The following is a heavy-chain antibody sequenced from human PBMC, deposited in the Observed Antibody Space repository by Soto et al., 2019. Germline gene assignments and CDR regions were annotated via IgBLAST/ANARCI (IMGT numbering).Heavy chain of an antibody. Sequence: PGGSLRLSCAASGFTFSSYAMSWVRQAPRKGQEWVSASSGSGGSTYYADSVKGRFTISRDHSQNTMYLQMKSLRAEDTAVYYCAKDPLGAVPAAMYFEYWGQGTLVTVSS. CDR1: GFTFSSYA. D-gene: IGHD2-2*01. CDR3: AKDPLGAVPAAMYFEY. V-gene: IGHV3-23*01. J-gene: IGHJ4*02. CDR2: SSGSGGST.